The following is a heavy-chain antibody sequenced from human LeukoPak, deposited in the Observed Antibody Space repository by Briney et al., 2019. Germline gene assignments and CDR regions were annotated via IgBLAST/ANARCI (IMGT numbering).Heavy chain of an antibody. V-gene: IGHV3-23*01. CDR3: AKESGPLGAPLYDY. D-gene: IGHD4/OR15-4a*01. J-gene: IGHJ4*02. Sequence: GGSLRLSCGASGFIFRNYAMSWVRQPPGEGLKCLAGISDNVGGAYYAESLKGRFNISRDNSKNMLYLQMNSLRVEDTAVYYCAKESGPLGAPLYDYWGRVILVTASS. CDR1: GFIFRNYA. CDR2: ISDNVGGA.